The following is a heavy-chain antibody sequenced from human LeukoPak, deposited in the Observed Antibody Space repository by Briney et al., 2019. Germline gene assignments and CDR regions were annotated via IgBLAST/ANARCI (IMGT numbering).Heavy chain of an antibody. CDR1: GFMVSSNY. V-gene: IGHV3-53*01. CDR2: IYSGGST. CDR3: ARGKDDAFDI. Sequence: PGGSLRLSCAASGFMVSSNYMSWVRQAPGKGLEWVSVIYSGGSTYYADSVKDRFTISRDNSKNTLYLQMNSLRAEDTAMYYCARGKDDAFDIWGQGTMVTVSS. J-gene: IGHJ3*02.